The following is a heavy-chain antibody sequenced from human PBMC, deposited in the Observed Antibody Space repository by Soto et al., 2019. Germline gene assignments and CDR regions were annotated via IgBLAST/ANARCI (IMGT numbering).Heavy chain of an antibody. J-gene: IGHJ4*02. Sequence: GESLKISCKGSGYSFASYWIVWVRQMPGKGLEWLGIIYPSDSNTKYNPALQGQVTLSADKSTNTAYLQWSSLRASHTATYYCARQYAPYTYGMDVWGQGTTVTVSSGKQTTGESLQMNSLRAEDTAVYYCARDWAAAGPFDYWGQGTLVTVSS. CDR2: IYPSDSNT. CDR3: ARQYAPYTYGMDVWGQGTTVTVSSGKQTTGESLQMNSLRAEDTAVYYCARDWAAAGPFDY. D-gene: IGHD3-10*01. V-gene: IGHV5-51*01. CDR1: GYSFASYW.